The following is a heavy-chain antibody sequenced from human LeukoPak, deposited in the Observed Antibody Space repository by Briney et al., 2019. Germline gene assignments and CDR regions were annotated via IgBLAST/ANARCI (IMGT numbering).Heavy chain of an antibody. Sequence: QSGGSLRLSCAASGFTFSSYAMHWVRQAPGKGLEWVAVISYDGSNKYYADSVKGRFTISRDNSKNTLYLQMNSLRAEDTAVYYCAKEGYYDSFVMIDDNYYYYYYMDVWGKGTTVTVSS. CDR2: ISYDGSNK. CDR3: AKEGYYDSFVMIDDNYYYYYYMDV. J-gene: IGHJ6*03. D-gene: IGHD3-22*01. CDR1: GFTFSSYA. V-gene: IGHV3-30-3*01.